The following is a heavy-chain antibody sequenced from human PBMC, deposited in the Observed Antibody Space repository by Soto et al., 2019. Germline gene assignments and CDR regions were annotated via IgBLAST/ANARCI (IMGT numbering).Heavy chain of an antibody. CDR3: ARDPPLVYSSSSGLFDY. D-gene: IGHD6-6*01. CDR2: IIPIFGTA. V-gene: IGHV1-69*01. Sequence: QVQLVQSGAEVKKPGSSVKVSCKASGGTFSSYAISWVRQAPGQGLEWMGGIIPIFGTANYAQKFQGRVTITADESTSTAYMELSSLRSEDTAVYYCARDPPLVYSSSSGLFDYWGQGTLVTVSS. CDR1: GGTFSSYA. J-gene: IGHJ4*02.